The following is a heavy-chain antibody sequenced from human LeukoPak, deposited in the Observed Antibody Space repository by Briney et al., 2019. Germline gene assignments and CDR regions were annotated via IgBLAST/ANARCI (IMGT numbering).Heavy chain of an antibody. Sequence: GGSLRLSCVASGFTFSRYAMNWVRQAPGKGLEWVSAITGSGDSTYYAGSVKGRFTISRDNSKNILYLQMNSLRAEDSATYYCGKEGGVHYFVWERGLYNGFAPGGKETLAPVSS. CDR1: GFTFSRYA. V-gene: IGHV3-23*01. D-gene: IGHD3-10*02. CDR2: ITGSGDST. J-gene: IGHJ5*02. CDR3: GKEGGVHYFVWERGLYNGFAP.